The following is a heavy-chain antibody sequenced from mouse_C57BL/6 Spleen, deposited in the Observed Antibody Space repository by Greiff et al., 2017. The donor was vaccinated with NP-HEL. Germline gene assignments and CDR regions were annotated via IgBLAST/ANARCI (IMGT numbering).Heavy chain of an antibody. CDR1: GYTFTDYN. J-gene: IGHJ2*01. CDR2: INPNNGGT. CDR3: AFLIDYDYDVDY. V-gene: IGHV1-22*01. D-gene: IGHD2-4*01. Sequence: VQLQQSGPELVKPGASVKMSCKASGYTFTDYNMHWVKQSHGKSLEWIGYINPNNGGTSYNQKFKGKATLTVNRSSSTAYMELRSLTSEDSAVYYCAFLIDYDYDVDYWGQGTTLTVSS.